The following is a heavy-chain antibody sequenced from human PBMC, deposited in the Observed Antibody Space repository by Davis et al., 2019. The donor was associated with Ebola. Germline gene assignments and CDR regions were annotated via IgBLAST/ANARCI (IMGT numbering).Heavy chain of an antibody. V-gene: IGHV4-30-4*01. CDR1: GGSVSSGDYY. CDR2: IFNSGST. Sequence: MPSETLSLTCTVSGGSVSSGDYYWNWIRQPPGKGLEWIGYIFNSGSTYYNPSLKSRVTISVDTSKNQFSLKLSSVTAADTAVYYCTRAPYQLLYQYYYMDVWGKGTTVTVPS. CDR3: TRAPYQLLYQYYYMDV. D-gene: IGHD2-2*02. J-gene: IGHJ6*03.